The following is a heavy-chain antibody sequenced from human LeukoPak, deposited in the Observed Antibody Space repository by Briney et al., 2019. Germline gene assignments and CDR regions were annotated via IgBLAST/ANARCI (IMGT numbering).Heavy chain of an antibody. CDR3: ARVGRVSIYPSYMDV. D-gene: IGHD6-6*01. Sequence: GGSLRLSCEASGFTFSTFPMHWVRQTPDKGLEWVAVISDDGRDIYYADSVKGRFTISRDNSKNTLYLQMNSLSPEDTAVVYCARVGRVSIYPSYMDVWGKGTTVTVSS. J-gene: IGHJ6*03. V-gene: IGHV3-30*04. CDR1: GFTFSTFP. CDR2: ISDDGRDI.